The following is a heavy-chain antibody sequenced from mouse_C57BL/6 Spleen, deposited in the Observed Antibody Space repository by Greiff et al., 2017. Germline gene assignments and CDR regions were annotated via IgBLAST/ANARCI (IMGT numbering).Heavy chain of an antibody. D-gene: IGHD2-5*01. CDR1: GYTFTSYW. CDR2: INPSNGGT. V-gene: IGHV1-53*01. J-gene: IGHJ4*01. CDR3: ARGRGYSKGDYYAMDY. Sequence: QVQLQQPGTELVKPGASVKLSCKASGYTFTSYWMHWVKQRPGQGLEWIGNINPSNGGTNYNEKFKSKATLTVDKSSSTAYMQLSSLTSEDSAVYYCARGRGYSKGDYYAMDYWGQGTSVTVSS.